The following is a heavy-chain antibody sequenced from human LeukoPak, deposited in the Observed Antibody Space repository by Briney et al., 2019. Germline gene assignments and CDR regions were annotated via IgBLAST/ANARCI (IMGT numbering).Heavy chain of an antibody. CDR1: GYTFTSNY. CDR2: INPNSGGT. J-gene: IGHJ4*02. CDR3: ARDLWFGELSFPDY. Sequence: ASVKVSCKAFGYTFTSNYMHWVRQAPGQGLEWMGWINPNSGGTNYAQKFQGRVTMTRDTSISTAYMELSRLRSDDTAVYYCARDLWFGELSFPDYWGQGTLVTVSS. D-gene: IGHD3-10*01. V-gene: IGHV1-2*02.